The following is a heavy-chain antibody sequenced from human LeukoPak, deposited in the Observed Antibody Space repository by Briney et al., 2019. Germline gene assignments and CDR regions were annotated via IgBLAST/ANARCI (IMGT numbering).Heavy chain of an antibody. CDR3: ARDIYCSGGSCYWSWFDP. V-gene: IGHV1-69*13. D-gene: IGHD2-15*01. J-gene: IGHJ5*02. Sequence: LRASVKVSCEASGGTFSSYAISWVRQAPGQGLEWMGGIIPIFGTANYAQKFQGRVTITADEFTSTAYMELSSLRSEDTAVYYCARDIYCSGGSCYWSWFDPWGQGTLVTVSS. CDR2: IIPIFGTA. CDR1: GGTFSSYA.